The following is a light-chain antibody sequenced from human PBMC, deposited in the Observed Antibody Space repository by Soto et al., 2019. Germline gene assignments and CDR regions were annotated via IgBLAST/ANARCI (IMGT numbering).Light chain of an antibody. J-gene: IGKJ4*01. V-gene: IGKV3-20*01. CDR1: QIISSSY. CDR2: GAS. Sequence: DIVLTQSPGTLSLSPGERGTLSCRASQIISSSYLAWYQQKPGQAPRLLIYGASTRATGIPDRFSGSGSGTDFTLTISRLEPEDFAVYYCQQYVNSLTFGGGTKVQIK. CDR3: QQYVNSLT.